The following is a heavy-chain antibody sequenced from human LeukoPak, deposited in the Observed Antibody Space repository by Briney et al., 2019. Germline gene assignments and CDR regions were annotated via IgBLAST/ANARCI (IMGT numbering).Heavy chain of an antibody. CDR1: GDSISSSSCY. J-gene: IGHJ4*02. CDR2: IYYSGIT. D-gene: IGHD3-22*01. Sequence: PSETLSLTCTVSGDSISSSSCYWDWIRQPPGKGLEWIGSIYYSGITYYNPSLKSRVTISVDTSKNHFSLRLSSVTAADTAVYYCARHYYDSSGRPFDYWGQGTLVTVSS. V-gene: IGHV4-39*01. CDR3: ARHYYDSSGRPFDY.